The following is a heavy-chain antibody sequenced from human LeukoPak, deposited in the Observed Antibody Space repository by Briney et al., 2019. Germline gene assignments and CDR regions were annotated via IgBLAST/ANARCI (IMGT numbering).Heavy chain of an antibody. D-gene: IGHD3-22*01. J-gene: IGHJ4*02. CDR2: ISYDGSNK. V-gene: IGHV3-30-3*01. Sequence: GRSLRLSCAASGFTFSSYAMHWVRQAPGKGLEWVAFISYDGSNKYYADSVKGRFTISRYNSKNTLYLQMNSLRAEDTAVYYCARSAMIVVVTTLVYWGQGTLVTVSS. CDR1: GFTFSSYA. CDR3: ARSAMIVVVTTLVY.